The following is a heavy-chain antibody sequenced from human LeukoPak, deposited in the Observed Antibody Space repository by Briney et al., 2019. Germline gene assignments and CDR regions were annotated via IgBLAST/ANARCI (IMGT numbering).Heavy chain of an antibody. CDR2: ISDSSSYT. V-gene: IGHV3-11*03. CDR1: GFTFSGYY. CDR3: ARRYTGYGILDY. J-gene: IGHJ4*02. Sequence: GGSLRLSCAASGFTFSGYYMSWIRQAPGKGLEWVSYISDSSSYTDYADSVKGRFTISRDNSKNSLYLQMNSLRAEDTAVYYCARRYTGYGILDYWGQGTLVIVSS. D-gene: IGHD5-12*01.